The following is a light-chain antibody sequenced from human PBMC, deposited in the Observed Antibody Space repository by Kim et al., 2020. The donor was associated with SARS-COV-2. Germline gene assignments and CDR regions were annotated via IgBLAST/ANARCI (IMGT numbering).Light chain of an antibody. J-gene: IGKJ5*01. Sequence: DIQMTQSPSSLSASVGDRVTITCRASESVGTYLNWYQQKPGKAPNLLIYSASYLQSGVPSRFSGGGSGTEFTLTISSLQPEDYATYFCQQTYSSLTVTFGQGTRLEIK. CDR3: QQTYSSLTVT. V-gene: IGKV1-39*01. CDR2: SAS. CDR1: ESVGTY.